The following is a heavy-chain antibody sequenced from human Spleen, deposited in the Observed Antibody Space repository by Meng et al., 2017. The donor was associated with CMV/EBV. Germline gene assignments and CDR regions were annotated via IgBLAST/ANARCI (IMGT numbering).Heavy chain of an antibody. D-gene: IGHD3-16*01. CDR2: ITDYNANT. J-gene: IGHJ6*02. CDR3: ARINYWGQEPGFDV. CDR1: GYMFDIYG. V-gene: IGHV1-18*01. Sequence: ASVKVSCKASGYMFDIYGITWVRQAHGQGLEWMGWITDYNANTNSAEKFQGRVTMTRDTSTSTGYLELRNLTYDDTAIYYCARINYWGQEPGFDVWGQGTPVTVSS.